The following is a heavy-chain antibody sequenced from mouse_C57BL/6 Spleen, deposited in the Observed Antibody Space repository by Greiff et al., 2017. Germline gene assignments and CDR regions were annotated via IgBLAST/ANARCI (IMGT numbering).Heavy chain of an antibody. D-gene: IGHD3-2*02. CDR1: GFTFSSYA. CDR3: TRAAQYYYAMDY. V-gene: IGHV5-9-1*02. J-gene: IGHJ4*01. Sequence: EVKLVESGEGLVKPGGSLKLSCAASGFTFSSYAMSWVRQTPEKRLEWVASISSGGDYIYYAATVKGRFTISRDNARNTLYLQMISLKSEDTAMYYWTRAAQYYYAMDYWGQGTSVTVAS. CDR2: ISSGGDYI.